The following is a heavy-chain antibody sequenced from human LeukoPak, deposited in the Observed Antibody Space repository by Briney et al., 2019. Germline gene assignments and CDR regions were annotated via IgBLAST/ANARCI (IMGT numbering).Heavy chain of an antibody. CDR1: GNSISSGDNY. Sequence: PSETLSLTCTVSGNSISSGDNYWSCIRQPAGKGLEWIGRIYTSGSTNYNPSLKSRVTISVDTSKNQFSLNLSSVTAADTAVYYCAGPGGYFDSSPFGYWGEGTLVTVSS. D-gene: IGHD3-9*01. V-gene: IGHV4-61*02. J-gene: IGHJ4*02. CDR3: AGPGGYFDSSPFGY. CDR2: IYTSGST.